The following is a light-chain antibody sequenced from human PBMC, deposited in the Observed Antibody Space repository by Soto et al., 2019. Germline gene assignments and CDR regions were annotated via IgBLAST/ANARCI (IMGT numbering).Light chain of an antibody. CDR2: GAF. CDR3: QQRNIWPPVT. CDR1: QSVSSD. Sequence: EMVMTQFPATLSVSPGERATLSCRASQSVSSDLAWYQQKPGQAPRLLIYGAFNRATGIPARFSGSGSGTDFTLTINSLEPEDFAVYYCQQRNIWPPVTFGQGTRLEIK. V-gene: IGKV3-11*01. J-gene: IGKJ5*01.